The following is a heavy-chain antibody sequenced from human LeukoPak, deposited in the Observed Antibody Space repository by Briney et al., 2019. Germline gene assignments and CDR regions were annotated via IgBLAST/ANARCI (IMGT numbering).Heavy chain of an antibody. D-gene: IGHD3-22*01. CDR1: GYTFTSYG. V-gene: IGHV1-18*01. CDR2: ISAYNGNT. Sequence: ASVTVSCKASGYTFTSYGISWVRQAPGQGLEWMGWISAYNGNTNYAQKLQGRVTMTTDTSTSTAYMELRSLRSDDTAVYYCASVDYYDSSGYLAYWGQGTLVTVSS. CDR3: ASVDYYDSSGYLAY. J-gene: IGHJ4*02.